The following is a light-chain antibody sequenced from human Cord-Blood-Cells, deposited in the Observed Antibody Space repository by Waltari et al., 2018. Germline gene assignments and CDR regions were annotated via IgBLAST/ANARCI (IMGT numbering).Light chain of an antibody. CDR2: GAS. J-gene: IGKJ3*01. Sequence: EIVMTQSPATLSVSPGERATLSCRASQSVSSNLAWYQQKPGQAPRLLIYGASTRATGIPARSSGSGSGTEFTLTISSLQSEDFAVYYCRQYNNWPFTFGPGTKVDIK. CDR3: RQYNNWPFT. V-gene: IGKV3-15*01. CDR1: QSVSSN.